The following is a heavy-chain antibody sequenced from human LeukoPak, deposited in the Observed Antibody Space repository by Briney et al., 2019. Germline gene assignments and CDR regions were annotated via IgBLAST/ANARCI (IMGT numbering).Heavy chain of an antibody. V-gene: IGHV3-30-3*01. J-gene: IGHJ4*02. CDR3: ARKMATSIQSGDGY. CDR2: ISYDGSNK. CDR1: GFTFSSYA. D-gene: IGHD5-24*01. Sequence: PGRSLRLSCAASGFTFSSYAMHWVRQAPGKGLEWVAVISYDGSNKYYADSVKGRFTISRDNSKNTLYLQMNSLRAEDTAVYYCARKMATSIQSGDGYWGQGTLVTVSS.